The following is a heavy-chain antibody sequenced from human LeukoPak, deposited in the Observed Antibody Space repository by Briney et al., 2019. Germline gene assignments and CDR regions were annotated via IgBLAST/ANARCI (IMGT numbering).Heavy chain of an antibody. D-gene: IGHD2-15*01. J-gene: IGHJ4*02. CDR3: ASIGYCSGGSCYSIYYFDY. CDR2: INPNSGGT. Sequence: GASVKVSCKXSGYTFTGYYMHWVRQAPGQGLEWMGRINPNSGGTNYAQKFQGRVTMTRDTSISTAYMELSRLRSDDTAVYYCASIGYCSGGSCYSIYYFDYWGQGTLVTVSS. V-gene: IGHV1-2*06. CDR1: GYTFTGYY.